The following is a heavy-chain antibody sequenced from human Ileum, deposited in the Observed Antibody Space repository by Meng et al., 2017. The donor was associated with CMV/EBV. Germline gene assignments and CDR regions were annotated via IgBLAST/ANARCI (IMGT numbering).Heavy chain of an antibody. V-gene: IGHV1-2*02. J-gene: IGHJ6*02. D-gene: IGHD6-19*01. CDR1: GYSFSDYY. CDR2: INPNSGGT. CDR3: ARDQVAGTLYYYYGMDV. Sequence: ASVKVSCKASGYSFSDYYMNWVRQAPGQGLEWMGWINPNSGGTNYAQKFQGRVTMTRDTSISTAYMELSRLRSDDTAVYYCARDQVAGTLYYYYGMDVWGQGTTVTVSS.